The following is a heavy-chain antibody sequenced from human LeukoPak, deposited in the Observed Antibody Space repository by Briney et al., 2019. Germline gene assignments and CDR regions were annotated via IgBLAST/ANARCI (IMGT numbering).Heavy chain of an antibody. D-gene: IGHD5-12*01. V-gene: IGHV3-23*01. Sequence: GGSLRLSCAASGFMFSNFAMSWVRQAPGKGPELVSLIIVSSGDTLYADSVKCRFTISRDISKNRLYLQMNSLRAEDTALYYCAKGAYDYIEMGYFDDWGQGTLVTVSS. CDR3: AKGAYDYIEMGYFDD. CDR2: IIVSSGDT. CDR1: GFMFSNFA. J-gene: IGHJ4*02.